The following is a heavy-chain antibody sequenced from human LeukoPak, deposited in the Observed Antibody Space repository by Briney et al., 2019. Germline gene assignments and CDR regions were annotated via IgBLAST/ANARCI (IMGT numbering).Heavy chain of an antibody. J-gene: IGHJ6*03. Sequence: PGGSLRLSCAASGFSLSTYWMSWVRQAPGKGLEWVAVISYDGSNKYYADSVKGRFTISRDNSKNTLYLQMNSLRAEDTAVYYCASTDHSSSWLYYYYYYMDVWGKGTTVTVSS. V-gene: IGHV3-30*03. CDR2: ISYDGSNK. CDR1: GFSLSTYW. D-gene: IGHD6-13*01. CDR3: ASTDHSSSWLYYYYYYMDV.